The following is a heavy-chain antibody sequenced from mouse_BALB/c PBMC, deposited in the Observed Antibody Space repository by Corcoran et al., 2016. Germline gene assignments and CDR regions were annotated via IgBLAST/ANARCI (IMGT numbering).Heavy chain of an antibody. J-gene: IGHJ3*01. CDR1: GYTFSNYG. CDR2: ILPGSGST. CDR3: ALGAGRPY. D-gene: IGHD2-10*02. V-gene: IGHV1-9*01. Sequence: QVQLQQSGAELMKPGASVKISCKATGYTFSNYGIQRVKQRTGHGLEWIGEILPGSGSTNYNEKFKGKATFTADTSSNTAYMQLSSLTSEDSDVYYCALGAGRPYWGRGTLVTVSA.